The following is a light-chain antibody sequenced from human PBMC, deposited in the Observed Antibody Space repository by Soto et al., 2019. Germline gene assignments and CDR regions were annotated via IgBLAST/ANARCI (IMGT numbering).Light chain of an antibody. J-gene: IGKJ5*01. CDR1: QSVSSY. V-gene: IGKV3-11*01. CDR2: DAS. Sequence: ESMLTQSPATLSLSPGERATLYCRASQSVSSYLAWYQQKPGQAPRLLIYDASNRATGIPARFSGSGSGTDFTLTISSLEPEDFAVYYCQQRSNWLITFGQGTRLEI. CDR3: QQRSNWLIT.